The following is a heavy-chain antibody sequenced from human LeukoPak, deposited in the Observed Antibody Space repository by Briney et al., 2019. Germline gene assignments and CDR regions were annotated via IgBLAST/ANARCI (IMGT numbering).Heavy chain of an antibody. Sequence: PGGSLRLSCAASGFTFSSYEMNWVRQAPGKGLEWVSYISSSGSTIYYADSVKGRFTISRDNAKNSLYLQMNSLRAEDTAVYYCATAPGLLWFRSDAFDIWGQRTMVTVSS. V-gene: IGHV3-48*03. CDR2: ISSSGSTI. CDR3: ATAPGLLWFRSDAFDI. CDR1: GFTFSSYE. D-gene: IGHD3-10*01. J-gene: IGHJ3*02.